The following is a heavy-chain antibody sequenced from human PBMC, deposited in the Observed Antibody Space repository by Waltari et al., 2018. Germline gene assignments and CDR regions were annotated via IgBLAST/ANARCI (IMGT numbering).Heavy chain of an antibody. Sequence: EVQLLESGGGLVQPGGSLTLSCAASGFTFRSYSMFWVRQAPGKGLGWVSCISGSGSTFYADSVKGRFTISRDNSKNTLYLQMNSLRAEDTAVYYCAKGGAAAPPTYYFDYWGQGTLVTVSS. CDR2: ISGSGST. CDR3: AKGGAAAPPTYYFDY. J-gene: IGHJ4*02. CDR1: GFTFRSYS. V-gene: IGHV3-23*01. D-gene: IGHD6-13*01.